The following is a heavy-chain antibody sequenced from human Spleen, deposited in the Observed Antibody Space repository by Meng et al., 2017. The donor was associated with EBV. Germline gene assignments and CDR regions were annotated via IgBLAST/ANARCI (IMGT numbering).Heavy chain of an antibody. V-gene: IGHV4-4*02. CDR3: ARERVKSSVTRGPFD. CDR1: GGSIISTNW. J-gene: IGHJ4*02. Sequence: QVQLQESGPGLVKPSGXLSLTWAVSGGSIISTNWWSWVRQPPGKGLEWIGQIYHRGNTNYKPSLKSRVTISLDKSKNQFSLNLTSVTAADTAVYFCARERVKSSVTRGPFDWGRGTRVTVAS. CDR2: IYHRGNT. D-gene: IGHD3-10*01.